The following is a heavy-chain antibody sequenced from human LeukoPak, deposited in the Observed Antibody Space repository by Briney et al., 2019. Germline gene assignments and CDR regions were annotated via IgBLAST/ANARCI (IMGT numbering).Heavy chain of an antibody. D-gene: IGHD4-17*01. CDR2: INPNSGGT. J-gene: IGHJ4*02. V-gene: IGHV1-2*02. CDR3: AREDSVTESF. Sequence: ASVKVSCKASGYTFTSYGISWVRQAPGQGLEWMGWINPNSGGTNYAQKFQGRVTMTRDTSISTAYMELSRLRSDDTAVYYCAREDSVTESFWGQGTLVTVSS. CDR1: GYTFTSYG.